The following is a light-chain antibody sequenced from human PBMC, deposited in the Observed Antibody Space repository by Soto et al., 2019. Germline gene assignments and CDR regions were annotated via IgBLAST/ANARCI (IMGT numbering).Light chain of an antibody. Sequence: SVLTQPPSVSGAPRQRASISCTGSSSNIGAGYDVHCYHHLPGTAPKLLIYANNNRPSGVPDRFYGSKSGTSASLAITGLQAEDEADYYCQSYGSSWSAVYVFEDGPKGTV. CDR2: ANN. J-gene: IGLJ1*01. CDR1: SSNIGAGYD. CDR3: QSYGSSWSAVYV. V-gene: IGLV1-40*01.